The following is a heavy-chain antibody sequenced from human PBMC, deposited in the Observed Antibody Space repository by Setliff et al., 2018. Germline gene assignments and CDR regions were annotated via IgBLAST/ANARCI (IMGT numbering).Heavy chain of an antibody. Sequence: SVKVSCKASGYTFTAYYMHWVRQAPGQGLEWMGGIIPIFGTANYAQKFQGRVTITTDESTSTAYMELSSLRSEDTAVYYCAKRGSSSAFDYWGQGTLVTVSS. CDR3: AKRGSSSAFDY. CDR1: GYTFTAYY. V-gene: IGHV1-69*05. D-gene: IGHD6-13*01. J-gene: IGHJ4*02. CDR2: IIPIFGTA.